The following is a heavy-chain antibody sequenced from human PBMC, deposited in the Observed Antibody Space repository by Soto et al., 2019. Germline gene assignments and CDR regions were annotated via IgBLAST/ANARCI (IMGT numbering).Heavy chain of an antibody. D-gene: IGHD2-21*02. CDR1: GGSISSYY. J-gene: IGHJ6*03. Sequence: PSETLSLTCTVSGGSISSYYWSWIRQPPGKGLEWIGYIYYSGSTNYNPSLKSRVTISVDTSKNQFSLKLSSVTAADTAVYYCAREKLLLGGYYYYYMEVWGKGTTVTVSS. CDR3: AREKLLLGGYYYYYMEV. V-gene: IGHV4-59*01. CDR2: IYYSGST.